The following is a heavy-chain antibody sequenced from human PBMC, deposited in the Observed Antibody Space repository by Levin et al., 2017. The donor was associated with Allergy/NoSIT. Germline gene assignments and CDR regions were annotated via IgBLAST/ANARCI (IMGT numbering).Heavy chain of an antibody. CDR3: ARDKYSYGFRIPDY. J-gene: IGHJ4*02. CDR1: GFTFSSYG. Sequence: GESLKISCAASGFTFSSYGMHWVRQAPGKGLEWVAVIWYDGSNKYYADSVKGRFTISRDNSKNTLYLQMNSLRAEDTAVYYCARDKYSYGFRIPDYWGQGTLVTVSS. D-gene: IGHD5-18*01. V-gene: IGHV3-33*01. CDR2: IWYDGSNK.